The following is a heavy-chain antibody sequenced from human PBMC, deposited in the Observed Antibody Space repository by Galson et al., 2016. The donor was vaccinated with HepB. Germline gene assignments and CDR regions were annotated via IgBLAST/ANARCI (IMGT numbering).Heavy chain of an antibody. J-gene: IGHJ5*02. Sequence: SLRLSCAASGFTFSSYWMSWVRQAPGKGLEWVANIKQDGSEKYYVDSVKGRFTISRDNARNSLYLQMNSLRAEDTAVYYCARDAGDYDFWSGYPRSENWFDPWGQGTLVTVSS. V-gene: IGHV3-7*01. D-gene: IGHD3-3*01. CDR3: ARDAGDYDFWSGYPRSENWFDP. CDR2: IKQDGSEK. CDR1: GFTFSSYW.